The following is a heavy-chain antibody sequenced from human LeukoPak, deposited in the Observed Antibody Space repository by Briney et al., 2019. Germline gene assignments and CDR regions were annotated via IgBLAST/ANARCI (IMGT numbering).Heavy chain of an antibody. CDR1: GYSISSGYY. V-gene: IGHV4-38-2*02. CDR3: ARDCRYSSGCLKNFDY. CDR2: IYHSGST. D-gene: IGHD6-19*01. Sequence: PSETLSLTCTVSGYSISSGYYWGWIRQPPGKGLEWIGSIYHSGSTYYNPSLKSRVTISVDTFKNQFSLKLSSVTAADTAVYYCARDCRYSSGCLKNFDYWGQGTLVTVSS. J-gene: IGHJ4*02.